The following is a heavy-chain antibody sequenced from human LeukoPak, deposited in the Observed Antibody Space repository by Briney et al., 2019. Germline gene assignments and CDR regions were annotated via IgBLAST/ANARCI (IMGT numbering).Heavy chain of an antibody. D-gene: IGHD5-24*01. Sequence: SETLSLTCAVYGGSFSGYYWSWIRQPPGKGLEWIGEINHSGSTNYNPSLKSRVTISVDTSKNQFSLKLSSVTAADTAVYYCARDLERWLQPFRGYWGQGTLVTVSS. CDR2: INHSGST. J-gene: IGHJ4*02. CDR3: ARDLERWLQPFRGY. CDR1: GGSFSGYY. V-gene: IGHV4-34*01.